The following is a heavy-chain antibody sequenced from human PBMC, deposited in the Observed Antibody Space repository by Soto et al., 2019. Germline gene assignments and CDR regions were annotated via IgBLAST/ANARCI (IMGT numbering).Heavy chain of an antibody. D-gene: IGHD4-17*01. CDR1: GGSFSGYY. CDR3: ARGRRATTLTKSRCPSGVWFDP. J-gene: IGHJ5*02. V-gene: IGHV4-34*01. Sequence: QVQLQQWGAGLLKPSETLSLTCAVYGGSFSGYYWSWIRQPPGKVLEWIGEINHSGSTNHNPSLKRRVTISVDPSKNKFALKLSAVTAADTAVYYCARGRRATTLTKSRCPSGVWFDPWGQGTLVTVSS. CDR2: INHSGST.